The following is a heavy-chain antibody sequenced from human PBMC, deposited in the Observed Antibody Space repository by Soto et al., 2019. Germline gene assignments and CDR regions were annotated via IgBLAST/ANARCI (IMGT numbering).Heavy chain of an antibody. CDR2: TYYMSKWYH. D-gene: IGHD1-7*01. V-gene: IGHV6-1*01. J-gene: IGHJ4*02. CDR1: GDSVSSSGVA. CDR3: ARGRNSAFDY. Sequence: SQTLSLTCDISGDSVSSSGVAWNWIRQSPSRGLEWLGRTYYMSKWYHDYALSVKSRITINPDTSKNQFSLHLNSVTPEDTAVYYCARGRNSAFDYWGRGTLVTVSS.